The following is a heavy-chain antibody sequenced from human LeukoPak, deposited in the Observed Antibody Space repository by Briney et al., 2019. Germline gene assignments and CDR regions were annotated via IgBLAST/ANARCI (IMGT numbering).Heavy chain of an antibody. CDR1: GFTFSSYG. Sequence: GGSLRLSCAASGFTFSSYGMHWVRQAPGKGLEWVAFIRYDGSNKYYADSVKGRFTISRDNSKNTLYLQMNSLRAEDTAVYYCAKDGMIAAAGVYYYMDVWGKGTTVTVS. CDR2: IRYDGSNK. J-gene: IGHJ6*03. CDR3: AKDGMIAAAGVYYYMDV. V-gene: IGHV3-30*02. D-gene: IGHD6-13*01.